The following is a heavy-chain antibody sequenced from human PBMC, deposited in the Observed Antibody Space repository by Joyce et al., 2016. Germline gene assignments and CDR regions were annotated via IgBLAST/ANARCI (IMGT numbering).Heavy chain of an antibody. CDR3: AREPPGRSYCGADCYFDY. D-gene: IGHD2-21*01. Sequence: GFTFRHYDIHWVRQARGKGLEYLAVISGDGAGKYYPDSVKGHLTISRDNSKNTVYLQMNSLRPEDTAMYYCAREPPGRSYCGADCYFDYWGQGTLVTVSS. J-gene: IGHJ4*02. CDR2: ISGDGAGK. CDR1: GFTFRHYD. V-gene: IGHV3-30-3*01.